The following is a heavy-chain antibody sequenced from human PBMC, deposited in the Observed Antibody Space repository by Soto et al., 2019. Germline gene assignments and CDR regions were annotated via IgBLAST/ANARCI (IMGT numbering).Heavy chain of an antibody. CDR1: RVAFNKFI. D-gene: IGHD2-2*01. CDR2: IIPVFGTA. V-gene: IGHV1-69*01. Sequence: QAQLEQSGGEVKKPGSSVKVSCKASRVAFNKFIVTWVRQAAGLGLEWVGGIIPVFGTANYAQKFQGRVTITADESTSTSYMEVNNLRSEDTAVYYCAKVRYSSPMGYYYGMDVWGQGTTVTVSS. J-gene: IGHJ6*02. CDR3: AKVRYSSPMGYYYGMDV.